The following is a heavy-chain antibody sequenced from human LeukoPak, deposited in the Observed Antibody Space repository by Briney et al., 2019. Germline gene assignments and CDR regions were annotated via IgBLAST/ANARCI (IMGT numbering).Heavy chain of an antibody. CDR2: TYYRSKWYN. V-gene: IGHV6-1*01. D-gene: IGHD6-13*01. J-gene: IGHJ3*02. Sequence: SQTLSLTCAISGDSVSSNSAAWNWIRQSPSRGLEWLGRTYYRSKWYNDYAVSVKSRITINPDTSKNQFSLQLNSVTPEDTAVYYCASGYSSSWYGNDAFDIWGQGTMVTVSS. CDR3: ASGYSSSWYGNDAFDI. CDR1: GDSVSSNSAA.